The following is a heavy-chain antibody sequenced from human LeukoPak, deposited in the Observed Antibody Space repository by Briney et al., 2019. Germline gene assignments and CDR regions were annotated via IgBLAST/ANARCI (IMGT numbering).Heavy chain of an antibody. V-gene: IGHV3-72*01. CDR2: IRNKANSYTT. Sequence: GGSLRLSCAASGFTFSDYYMDWVRQAPGKGLEWVGRIRNKANSYTTEYGASVEGRFTISRDDSKNSLYLQMNSLKTEDTAVYYCTRVANGIDYWGQGTLVTVSS. CDR1: GFTFSDYY. J-gene: IGHJ4*02. CDR3: TRVANGIDY.